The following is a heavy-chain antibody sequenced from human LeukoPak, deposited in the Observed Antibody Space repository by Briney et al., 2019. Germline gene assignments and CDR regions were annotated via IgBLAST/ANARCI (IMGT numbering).Heavy chain of an antibody. D-gene: IGHD5-18*01. V-gene: IGHV1-8*03. CDR2: MNPNSGNT. Sequence: GASVKVSSKASGYTLTSYDINWVRQATGQGLEWMGWMNPNSGNTGYAQKFQGRVTITRNTSISTAYMELSSLRSEDTAVYYCARVGYSYGLGYYMDVWGKGTTVTVSS. CDR3: ARVGYSYGLGYYMDV. J-gene: IGHJ6*03. CDR1: GYTLTSYD.